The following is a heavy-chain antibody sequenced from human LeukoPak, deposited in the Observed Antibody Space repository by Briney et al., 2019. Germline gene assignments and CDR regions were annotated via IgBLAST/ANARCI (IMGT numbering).Heavy chain of an antibody. J-gene: IGHJ4*02. Sequence: PGGSLRLSCAASGFTFRSYAMHWVRQAPGKGLEWVAVISYDGSNKYYADSVKGRFTISRDNSKNTLYLQMNSLRAEDTAVYYCARDKDEALDYWGQGTLVTVSS. CDR3: ARDKDEALDY. CDR2: ISYDGSNK. V-gene: IGHV3-30-3*01. CDR1: GFTFRSYA.